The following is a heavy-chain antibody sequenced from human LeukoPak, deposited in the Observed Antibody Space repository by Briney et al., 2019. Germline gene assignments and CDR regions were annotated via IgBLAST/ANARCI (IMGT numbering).Heavy chain of an antibody. D-gene: IGHD6-19*01. CDR3: ARAVAGTFNY. J-gene: IGHJ4*02. Sequence: GGSLRLSCAASGFTFSSYSMNWVRQAPGKGLEWVSYISSSSSTIYYADSVKGRFTISRDNAKNSLYLQMNSLRAEDTAVYYCARAVAGTFNYWGQGTLVTVSS. V-gene: IGHV3-48*01. CDR1: GFTFSSYS. CDR2: ISSSSSTI.